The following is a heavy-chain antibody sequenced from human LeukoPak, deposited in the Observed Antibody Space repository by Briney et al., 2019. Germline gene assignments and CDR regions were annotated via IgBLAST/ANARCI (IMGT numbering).Heavy chain of an antibody. J-gene: IGHJ4*02. CDR3: AKAYSGTYWASGFDY. CDR2: ISVTGGST. Sequence: GSLRLSCAASGFTSSSYAMSWVRQAPGKGLEWVSVISVTGGSTYYADSVRGRFTISRDKSKNTLYLQLDSLRAEDTATYYCAKAYSGTYWASGFDYWGQGILVTVSS. D-gene: IGHD1-26*01. CDR1: GFTSSSYA. V-gene: IGHV3-23*01.